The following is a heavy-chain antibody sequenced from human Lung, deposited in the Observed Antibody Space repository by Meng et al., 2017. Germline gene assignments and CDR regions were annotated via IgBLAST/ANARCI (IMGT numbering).Heavy chain of an antibody. J-gene: IGHJ4*02. D-gene: IGHD2-15*01. CDR2: ISPYNGYT. CDR1: GYTFTTYC. V-gene: IGHV1-18*01. Sequence: QVTLMQSGAEVKKSGASVKVSRKASGYTFTTYCISWVRQAPGQGLEWMGWISPYNGYTSSIQKFQGRVTMTTDTSTSTAYMELMSLGSDDTAVYYCAILSHCTGGTCYPYDYWGQGTLVTVSS. CDR3: AILSHCTGGTCYPYDY.